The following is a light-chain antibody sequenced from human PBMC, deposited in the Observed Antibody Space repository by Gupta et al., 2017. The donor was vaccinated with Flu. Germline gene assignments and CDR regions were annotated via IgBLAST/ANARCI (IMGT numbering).Light chain of an antibody. CDR1: QNVNNNY. CDR3: QQESSSPET. J-gene: IGKJ1*01. CDR2: GVS. V-gene: IGKV3-20*01. Sequence: GTLSLSAGERATLSCRASQNVNNNYLAWYQQKPGQAPRLIIYGVSRRATGIPDRFSGSGSGTDFTLTISRLEPEDFAVYYCQQESSSPETFGQGTKVEIK.